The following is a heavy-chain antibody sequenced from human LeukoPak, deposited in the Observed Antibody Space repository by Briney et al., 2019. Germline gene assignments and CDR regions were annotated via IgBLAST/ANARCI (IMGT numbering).Heavy chain of an antibody. CDR3: AMVPAAMGSGVY. D-gene: IGHD2-2*01. Sequence: GGSMRLSCAASGFTFSSYAMSWVRQAPGKGLEWVSAISGSGGSTYYADSVKGRFTISRDNSKNTLYLQMNSLRAEDTAVYYCAMVPAAMGSGVYWGQGTLVTVSS. J-gene: IGHJ4*02. CDR1: GFTFSSYA. V-gene: IGHV3-23*01. CDR2: ISGSGGST.